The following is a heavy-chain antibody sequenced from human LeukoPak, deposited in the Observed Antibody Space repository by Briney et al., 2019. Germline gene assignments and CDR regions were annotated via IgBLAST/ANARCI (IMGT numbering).Heavy chain of an antibody. CDR2: ISSSGSTI. CDR3: ARDSARGVGSILHYFYYMDV. V-gene: IGHV3-48*03. D-gene: IGHD1-26*01. Sequence: GGPLRLSCAASGFTFSSYEMNWVRQAPGKGLEWVSYISSSGSTIYYADSVKGRFTISRDNAKNSLYLQMNSLRAEDTAVYYCARDSARGVGSILHYFYYMDVWGKGTTVTVSS. J-gene: IGHJ6*03. CDR1: GFTFSSYE.